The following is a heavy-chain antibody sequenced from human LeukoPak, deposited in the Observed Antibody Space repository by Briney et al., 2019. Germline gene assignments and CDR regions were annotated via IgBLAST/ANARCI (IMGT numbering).Heavy chain of an antibody. CDR2: IIPIFGTA. CDR3: ARGKDIAVVPAAKYYFDY. Sequence: SVKVSCKASGGTFSSYAISWVRQAPGQGLEWMGGIIPIFGTANYAQKFQGRVTITADESTSTAYMELSSLRSEDTAVYYCARGKDIAVVPAAKYYFDYWGQGTLVTVSS. J-gene: IGHJ4*02. CDR1: GGTFSSYA. V-gene: IGHV1-69*13. D-gene: IGHD2-2*01.